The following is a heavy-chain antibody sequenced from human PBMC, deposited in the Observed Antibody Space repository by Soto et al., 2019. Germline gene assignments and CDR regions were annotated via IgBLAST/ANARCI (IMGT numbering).Heavy chain of an antibody. V-gene: IGHV3-21*01. CDR3: ARDGEAHFGLDV. Sequence: PGGSLRLSCTASGFTFSTYSLNWVRQAPGKGLEWVSFITGSSGHKFYADSLRGRFTISRDNAKNSLYLQMNNLRAEDTAIYYCARDGEAHFGLDVWGKGTTVTVSS. D-gene: IGHD3-10*01. J-gene: IGHJ6*04. CDR2: ITGSSGHK. CDR1: GFTFSTYS.